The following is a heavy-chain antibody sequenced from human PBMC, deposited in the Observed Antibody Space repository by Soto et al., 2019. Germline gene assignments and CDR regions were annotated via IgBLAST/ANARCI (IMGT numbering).Heavy chain of an antibody. V-gene: IGHV1-8*01. D-gene: IGHD1-26*01. CDR3: ARGVSAGVDY. CDR2: MQPSTGRT. J-gene: IGHJ4*02. CDR1: GYSFTSLD. Sequence: QVQLVQSGAEVREPGASVKVSCKASGYSFTSLDINWVRQTAGQGLEWMGWMQPSTGRTGYAQKFPGRVTMTRDTSINTAYMELTTLTSDDTAVYYCARGVSAGVDYWGQGTLVTVSS.